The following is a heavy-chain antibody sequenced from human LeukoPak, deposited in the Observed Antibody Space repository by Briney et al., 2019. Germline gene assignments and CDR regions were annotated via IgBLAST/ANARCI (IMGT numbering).Heavy chain of an antibody. Sequence: SETLSLTCTVSGGSISSGGYYWSWIRQHPGKGLEWIGYIYYSGSTYYNPSLKSRVTISVDTSKYQFSLKLSSVTAADTAVYYCARAQGFYDSSGLDYWGQGTLVTVSS. D-gene: IGHD3-22*01. V-gene: IGHV4-31*03. CDR1: GGSISSGGYY. J-gene: IGHJ4*02. CDR3: ARAQGFYDSSGLDY. CDR2: IYYSGST.